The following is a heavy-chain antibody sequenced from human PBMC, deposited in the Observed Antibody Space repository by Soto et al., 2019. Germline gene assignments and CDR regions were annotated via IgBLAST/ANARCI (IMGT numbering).Heavy chain of an antibody. CDR1: GFSFSNVW. CDR2: IKSKAEGGTT. V-gene: IGHV3-15*01. CDR3: TTLTVASVYDY. D-gene: IGHD6-19*01. J-gene: IGHJ4*02. Sequence: PGGSLRLSCAASGFSFSNVWMRWVRQAPGKGLEWVGRIKSKAEGGTTDYAAPVKGRFTVSRDDSTNTLYLQMNSLKTEDTAVYYCTTLTVASVYDYWGQGTLVTVSS.